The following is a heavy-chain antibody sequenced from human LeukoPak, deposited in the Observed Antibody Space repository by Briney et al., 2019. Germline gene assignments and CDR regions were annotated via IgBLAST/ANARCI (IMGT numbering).Heavy chain of an antibody. CDR3: ARDRLGYCSSTSCRVAFDI. CDR1: GFTVSSYW. CDR2: INSDGSST. Sequence: GESLRLSCAASGFTVSSYWMHWVRQAPGKGLVWVSRINSDGSSTSYADSVKGRITISRDNAKNTLYLQMNSLRAEDTAVYYCARDRLGYCSSTSCRVAFDIWGQGTMVTVSS. V-gene: IGHV3-74*01. J-gene: IGHJ3*02. D-gene: IGHD2-2*01.